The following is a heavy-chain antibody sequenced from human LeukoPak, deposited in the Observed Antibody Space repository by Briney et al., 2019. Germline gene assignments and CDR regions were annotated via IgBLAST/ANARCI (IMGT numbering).Heavy chain of an antibody. CDR1: GFTVSSNY. Sequence: GGSLRLSCAASGFTVSSNYMSWVRQAPGKGLEWVSVIYSGGSTYYADSVKGRFTISRDNSKNTLYLQMNSLRVEDTPVYYCARARGGYDLDYWGQGTLVTVSS. J-gene: IGHJ4*02. V-gene: IGHV3-66*01. CDR2: IYSGGST. CDR3: ARARGGYDLDY. D-gene: IGHD5-12*01.